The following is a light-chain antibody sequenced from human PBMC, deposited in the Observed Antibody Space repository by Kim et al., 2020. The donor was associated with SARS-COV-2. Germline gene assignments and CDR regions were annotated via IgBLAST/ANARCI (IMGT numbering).Light chain of an antibody. V-gene: IGKV3-20*01. CDR1: QSVSTS. CDR3: QQYGNSPST. Sequence: PGERATLACRASQSVSTSLAWYQQKPGQAPRLLIHGASSRTTGIPDRFSGSGSGTDFTLTISRLEPEDFAVYYCQQYGNSPSTFGQGTRLEIK. J-gene: IGKJ5*01. CDR2: GAS.